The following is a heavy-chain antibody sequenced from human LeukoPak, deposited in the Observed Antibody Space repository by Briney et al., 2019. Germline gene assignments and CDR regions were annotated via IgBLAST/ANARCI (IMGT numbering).Heavy chain of an antibody. CDR2: ITNTGSTT. Sequence: PGGSLRLSCVASGFTFNTYALSWVRQAPGKGLEWVSTITNTGSTTYYADSVRGRFTISRDNSRNTLYLQMNSLRAEDTAVYHCAKTDTYYYMHVWGKGTTVTVSS. J-gene: IGHJ6*03. CDR3: AKTDTYYYMHV. CDR1: GFTFNTYA. V-gene: IGHV3-23*05.